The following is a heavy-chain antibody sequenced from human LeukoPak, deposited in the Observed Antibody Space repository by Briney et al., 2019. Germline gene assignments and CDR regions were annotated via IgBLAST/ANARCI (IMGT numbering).Heavy chain of an antibody. J-gene: IGHJ4*02. CDR3: TTLIAAPGSGAPFDY. CDR2: IYHSGNT. D-gene: IGHD6-13*01. CDR1: GYSISSGYY. Sequence: SETLSLTCAVSGYSISSGYYWGWVRQPPGKGLEWIANIYHSGNTYDNPSLNNRVTISVDTSMNHFSLKLTSVTAADTAVYYCTTLIAAPGSGAPFDYWGQGILVTVSS. V-gene: IGHV4-38-2*01.